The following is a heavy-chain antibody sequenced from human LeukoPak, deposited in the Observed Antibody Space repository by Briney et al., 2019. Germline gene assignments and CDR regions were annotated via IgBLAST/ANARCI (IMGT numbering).Heavy chain of an antibody. CDR3: AKDNYYGMDV. V-gene: IGHV3-30*18. CDR1: GFTFSSYG. Sequence: GGSLRLSCAASGFTFSSYGMHWVRQAPGKGLEWVAVISYDGSNKYYADSVKGRFTISRDNSKNTLYLQMNSLRAEDTAVYCCAKDNYYGMDVWGQGTTVTVSS. CDR2: ISYDGSNK. J-gene: IGHJ6*02.